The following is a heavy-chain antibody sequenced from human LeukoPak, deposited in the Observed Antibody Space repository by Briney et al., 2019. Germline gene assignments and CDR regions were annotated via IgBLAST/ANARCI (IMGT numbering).Heavy chain of an antibody. D-gene: IGHD5-18*01. Sequence: PGGSLRLSCAASGFTFSSYAMSWVRQAPGKRLEWIAYISSYTITYYADFVKGRFTISRDNAKNSLYLQMNSLRAEDTAVYYCARGGTAMVYYYYYMDVWGKGTTVTVSS. CDR2: ISSYTIT. CDR1: GFTFSSYA. J-gene: IGHJ6*03. V-gene: IGHV3-48*01. CDR3: ARGGTAMVYYYYYMDV.